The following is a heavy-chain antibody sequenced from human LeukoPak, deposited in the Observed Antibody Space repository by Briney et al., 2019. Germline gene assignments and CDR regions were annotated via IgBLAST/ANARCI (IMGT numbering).Heavy chain of an antibody. CDR1: GGSISSGDYY. Sequence: SETLSLTCTVSGGSISSGDYYWSWIRQPPGKGLECIGYIYYSGSTYYNPSLKSRVTISVDTSKNQFSLKLSSVTAADTAVYYCARGDYYDSSGYYSSVAFDIWGQGTMVTVSS. CDR2: IYYSGST. V-gene: IGHV4-30-4*08. D-gene: IGHD3-22*01. CDR3: ARGDYYDSSGYYSSVAFDI. J-gene: IGHJ3*02.